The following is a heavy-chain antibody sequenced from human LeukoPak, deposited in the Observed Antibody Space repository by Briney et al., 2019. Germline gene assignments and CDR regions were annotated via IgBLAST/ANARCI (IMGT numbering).Heavy chain of an antibody. V-gene: IGHV4-39*01. J-gene: IGHJ4*02. Sequence: SETLSLTCTVSGGSISSSSYYWGWIRQPPGKGLEWIGSIYYSGSTYYNPSLKSRVTISVDTSKNQFSLKLSSVTAADTAVYYCARLDIVVVPAAIPKVGYFDYWGQGTLVTVSS. D-gene: IGHD2-2*02. CDR1: GGSISSSSYY. CDR3: ARLDIVVVPAAIPKVGYFDY. CDR2: IYYSGST.